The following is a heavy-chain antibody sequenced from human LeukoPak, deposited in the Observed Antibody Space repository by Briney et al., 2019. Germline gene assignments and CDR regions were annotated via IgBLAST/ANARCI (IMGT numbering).Heavy chain of an antibody. J-gene: IGHJ4*02. Sequence: SETLSLTCAVYGGSFSGYYWSWIRQPPGRGLEWIGEVSHSGSTNYNPSLKGRVTISVDKSKNQFSLKLSSVTAADTAVYYCAKDDVVVPAAPPPYWGQGTLVTVSS. CDR2: VSHSGST. CDR1: GGSFSGYY. CDR3: AKDDVVVPAAPPPY. D-gene: IGHD2-2*01. V-gene: IGHV4-34*01.